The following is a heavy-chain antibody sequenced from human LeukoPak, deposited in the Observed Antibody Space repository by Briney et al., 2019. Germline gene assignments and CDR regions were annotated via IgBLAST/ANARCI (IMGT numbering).Heavy chain of an antibody. D-gene: IGHD1-26*01. J-gene: IGHJ4*02. CDR2: FYYSVDT. CDR3: AKDPLVGATIPGY. CDR1: GASITNSTCY. V-gene: IGHV4-39*07. Sequence: SETLSLTCTVSGASITNSTCYWGWFRQPPGKGLEWIGTFYYSVDTYLNPSLKSRVTISEDTSRNQFSLKLSSVTAADTAVYYCAKDPLVGATIPGYWGQGTLVTVSS.